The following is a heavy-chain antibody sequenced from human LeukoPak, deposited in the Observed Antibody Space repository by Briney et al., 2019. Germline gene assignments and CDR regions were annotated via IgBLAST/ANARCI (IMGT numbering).Heavy chain of an antibody. D-gene: IGHD3-22*01. CDR3: ARGDSSGYYPDY. Sequence: SETLSLTCTVSGGSISSYYWSWVRQPPGKGLEWIGFVYYTGSTNYSPSLKSRVTISVDTSKNQFSLKLSSVTAADTAVYYCARGDSSGYYPDYWGQGTLVTVSS. CDR2: VYYTGST. J-gene: IGHJ4*02. CDR1: GGSISSYY. V-gene: IGHV4-59*01.